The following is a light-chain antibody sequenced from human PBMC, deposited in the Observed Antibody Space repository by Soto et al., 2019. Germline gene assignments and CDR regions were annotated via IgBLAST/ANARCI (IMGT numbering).Light chain of an antibody. Sequence: DIQMTQSPSTLSASVGDRATITCRASQNTNNWLAWYQQKPGMAPKLLIYDASSLGSGVPSGFSGSGSGTEFSLTITSLETDDFAAYYCQQYNSDSWPFGHGTKVEI. J-gene: IGKJ1*01. CDR1: QNTNNW. CDR3: QQYNSDSWP. CDR2: DAS. V-gene: IGKV1-5*01.